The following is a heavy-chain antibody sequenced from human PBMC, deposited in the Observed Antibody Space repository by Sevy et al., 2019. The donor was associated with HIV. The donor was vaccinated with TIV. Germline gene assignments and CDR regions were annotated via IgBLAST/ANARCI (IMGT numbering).Heavy chain of an antibody. CDR2: ISGSGGST. Sequence: GGSLRLSCAVSGFTFRNFWMSWVRQAPGKGLEWVSAISGSGGSTYYADSVKGRFTISRDNSKNTLYLQMNSLRAEDTAVYYCAKAMYYYDSSAPGYWGQGTLVTVSS. CDR1: GFTFRNFW. CDR3: AKAMYYYDSSAPGY. D-gene: IGHD3-22*01. V-gene: IGHV3-23*01. J-gene: IGHJ4*02.